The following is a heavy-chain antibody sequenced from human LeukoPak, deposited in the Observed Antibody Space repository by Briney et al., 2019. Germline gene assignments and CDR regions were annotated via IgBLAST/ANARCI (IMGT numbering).Heavy chain of an antibody. J-gene: IGHJ4*02. CDR1: GYSFTNYW. CDR3: ITGGSGSFYNPFDY. V-gene: IGHV5-51*01. Sequence: GESLKISCKGSGYSFTNYWIGWVPQMPGKGLELMGIIYPGDSDTRYSPSFQGQVTISADKSISTAYLQWGSLKASDTAMYYCITGGSGSFYNPFDYWGQGTLVIVSS. CDR2: IYPGDSDT. D-gene: IGHD3-10*01.